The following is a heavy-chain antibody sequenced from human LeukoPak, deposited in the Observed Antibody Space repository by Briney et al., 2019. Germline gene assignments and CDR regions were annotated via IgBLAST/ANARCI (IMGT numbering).Heavy chain of an antibody. D-gene: IGHD6-19*01. J-gene: IGHJ6*03. CDR2: ISWNSGSI. V-gene: IGHV3-9*01. Sequence: GGSLRLSCAASGFTFDDYAMHWVRQAPGKGLEWVSGISWNSGSIGYADSVKGRFTISRDNSKNTLYLQMNSLRAEDTAVYYCAKGDSSGWYYYYYYMDVWGKGTTVTVSS. CDR3: AKGDSSGWYYYYYYMDV. CDR1: GFTFDDYA.